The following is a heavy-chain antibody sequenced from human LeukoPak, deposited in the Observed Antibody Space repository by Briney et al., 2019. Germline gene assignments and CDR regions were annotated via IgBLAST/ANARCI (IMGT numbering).Heavy chain of an antibody. CDR3: AKGPGEGPYYYDSSGYYSLNFDY. CDR2: ISYDGSNK. V-gene: IGHV3-30*04. D-gene: IGHD3-22*01. CDR1: GFTFSGSA. Sequence: PGGSLRLSCAASGFTFSGSAMHWVRQAPGKGLEWVAVISYDGSNKYYADSVKGRFTISRDNSKNTLYLQMNSLKAEDTAVYYCAKGPGEGPYYYDSSGYYSLNFDYWGQGTLVTVSS. J-gene: IGHJ4*02.